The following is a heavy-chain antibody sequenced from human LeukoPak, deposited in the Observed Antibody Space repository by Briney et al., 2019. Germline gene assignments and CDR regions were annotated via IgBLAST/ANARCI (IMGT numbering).Heavy chain of an antibody. V-gene: IGHV3-23*01. Sequence: PGGSLRLSCAASGFTFSSYAMSWVRQAPGKGLEWVSAISGSGGSTYYADSVKGRFTISRDNSKNTLYLQMNSLRAEDTAVYYCAKDISSGYDFWSGYYRPDYYFDYWGQGTLVTVSS. J-gene: IGHJ4*02. CDR3: AKDISSGYDFWSGYYRPDYYFDY. D-gene: IGHD3-3*01. CDR1: GFTFSSYA. CDR2: ISGSGGST.